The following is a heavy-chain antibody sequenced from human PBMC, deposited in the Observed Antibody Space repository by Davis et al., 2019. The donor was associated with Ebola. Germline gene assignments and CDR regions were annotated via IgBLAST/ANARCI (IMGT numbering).Heavy chain of an antibody. CDR1: GYTFTSYY. D-gene: IGHD2-8*02. CDR3: ARESLLVVYAMEYYYYYGMDV. CDR2: INPSGGST. Sequence: ASVKVSCKASGYTFTSYYMHWVRQAPGQGLAWMGLINPSGGSTSYAQKFQGRVTMTRDTSTSTVYMELSSLRSEDTAVYYCARESLLVVYAMEYYYYYGMDVWGQGTTVTVSS. V-gene: IGHV1-46*01. J-gene: IGHJ6*02.